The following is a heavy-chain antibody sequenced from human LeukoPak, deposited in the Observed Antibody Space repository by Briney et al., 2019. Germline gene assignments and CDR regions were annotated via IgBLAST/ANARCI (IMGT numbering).Heavy chain of an antibody. Sequence: SETLSLTCTVSGGSISSSSYYWGWIRQPPGKGLEWIGSIYYSGSTYYNPSLKGRVTISVDTSKNQFSLKLSSVTAADTAVHYCARPAFTYYYDSNDAFDIWGQGTMVTVSS. CDR3: ARPAFTYYYDSNDAFDI. CDR2: IYYSGST. J-gene: IGHJ3*02. D-gene: IGHD3-22*01. CDR1: GGSISSSSYY. V-gene: IGHV4-39*07.